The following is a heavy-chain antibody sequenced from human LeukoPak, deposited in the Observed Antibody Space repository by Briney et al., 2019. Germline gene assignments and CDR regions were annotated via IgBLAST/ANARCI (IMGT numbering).Heavy chain of an antibody. V-gene: IGHV4-4*02. Sequence: PSETLSLTCAASGGSISRSNWWTWVRQSPGKGLEWIGDIIHSGNTNYNPSLRSRLTISLDKSRNQFSLKLSSVTAADTAVYYCTGYNIPYTFEFWGQGTLVTVSS. J-gene: IGHJ4*02. CDR3: TGYNIPYTFEF. CDR1: GGSISRSNW. CDR2: IIHSGNT. D-gene: IGHD1-14*01.